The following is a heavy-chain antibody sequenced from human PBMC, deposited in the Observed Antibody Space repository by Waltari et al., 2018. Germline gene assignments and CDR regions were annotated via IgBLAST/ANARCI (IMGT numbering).Heavy chain of an antibody. J-gene: IGHJ5*02. CDR3: ARDRRITIFGVVTGYDNWFDP. CDR1: GSSISSGYS. D-gene: IGHD3-3*01. Sequence: QVQLQESGPGLVKPSETLSLTCAVSGSSISSGYSWGWIRQPPGQGLAWIGSIYHSGSTYYNPSLKSRVTISVDTSKNQFSLKLSSVTAADTAVYYCARDRRITIFGVVTGYDNWFDPWGQGTLVTVSS. CDR2: IYHSGST. V-gene: IGHV4-38-2*02.